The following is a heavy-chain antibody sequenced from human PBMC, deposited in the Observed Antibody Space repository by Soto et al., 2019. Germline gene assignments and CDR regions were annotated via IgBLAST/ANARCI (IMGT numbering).Heavy chain of an antibody. CDR3: AKAFSGSYDY. D-gene: IGHD1-26*01. Sequence: GGSLRLSCAASGFTFSSYGMHWVRQAPGKGLEWVAAISYDGSNKYYADSVKSRFTISRDNSKNTLYLQMNSLRAEDTAVYYCAKAFSGSYDYWGQGTRVTVS. J-gene: IGHJ4*02. CDR1: GFTFSSYG. V-gene: IGHV3-30*18. CDR2: ISYDGSNK.